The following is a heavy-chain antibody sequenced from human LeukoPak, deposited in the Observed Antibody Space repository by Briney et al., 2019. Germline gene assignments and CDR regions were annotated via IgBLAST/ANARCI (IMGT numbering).Heavy chain of an antibody. CDR1: GGSFSGYY. CDR3: ARGRDGYIRGGMKYYYYYYGMDV. D-gene: IGHD5-24*01. Sequence: SETLSLTCAVYGGSFSGYYWSWIRQPPGKGLEWIGEINHSGSTNCNPSLKSRVTISVDTSKNQFSLKLSSVTAADTAVYYCARGRDGYIRGGMKYYYYYYGMDVWGQGTTVTVSS. V-gene: IGHV4-34*01. J-gene: IGHJ6*02. CDR2: INHSGST.